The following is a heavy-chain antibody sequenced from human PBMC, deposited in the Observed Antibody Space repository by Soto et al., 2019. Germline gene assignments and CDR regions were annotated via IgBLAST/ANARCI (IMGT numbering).Heavy chain of an antibody. CDR2: IDWDDDK. J-gene: IGHJ4*02. V-gene: IGHV2-70*01. CDR3: ARTHYYDSSGQYYFDY. D-gene: IGHD3-22*01. CDR1: GFSLSTSGMC. Sequence: SGPTLVNPTPPLTLTCTFSGFSLSTSGMCVSWIRQPPGKALEWLALIDWDDDKYYSTSLKTRLTISKDTSKNQVVLTMTNMDPVDTATYYCARTHYYDSSGQYYFDYWGQGTLVTVSS.